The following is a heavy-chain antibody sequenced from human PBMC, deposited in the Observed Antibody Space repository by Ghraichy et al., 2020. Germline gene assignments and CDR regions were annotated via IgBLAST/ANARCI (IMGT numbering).Heavy chain of an antibody. J-gene: IGHJ4*02. V-gene: IGHV3-23*01. D-gene: IGHD3-16*01. Sequence: GKSLNISCEASGFIFNDCAMTWVRQVPGKGLEWVSAITGSADNAYYADAVKGRFTISRDNSKNIVYLQMNSLRAEDTAVYYCAKDAYGPDLYYFDYWGQGIRVTVSS. CDR1: GFIFNDCA. CDR2: ITGSADNA. CDR3: AKDAYGPDLYYFDY.